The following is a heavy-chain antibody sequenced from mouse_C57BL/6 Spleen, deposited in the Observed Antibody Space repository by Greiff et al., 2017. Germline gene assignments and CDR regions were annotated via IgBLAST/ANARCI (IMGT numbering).Heavy chain of an antibody. CDR3: ARHEEDSYYGRSSLDY. Sequence: VQLQQSGAELVKPGASVKLSCKASGYTFTEYTIHWVKQRSGQGLEWIGWFYPGSGSIKYNEKFKDKATLTADKSSSTVYMGLSRLTSEDSAVYVCARHEEDSYYGRSSLDYWGQGTTRTVSS. D-gene: IGHD1-1*01. CDR2: FYPGSGSI. J-gene: IGHJ2*01. V-gene: IGHV1-62-2*01. CDR1: GYTFTEYT.